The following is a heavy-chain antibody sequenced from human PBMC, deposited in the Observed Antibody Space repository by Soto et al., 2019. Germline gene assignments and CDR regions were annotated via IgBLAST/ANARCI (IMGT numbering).Heavy chain of an antibody. Sequence: GESLKISCMGSGYKVSTWHNFTSYWIAWVRQMPGEGLEWMGIIYPGDSDTRYSPSFQGQVTISADKSTSTVHLQWSSLKASDTAMYYCARRAGSDYWGQGTLVTVSS. CDR2: IYPGDSDT. CDR3: ARRAGSDY. J-gene: IGHJ4*02. CDR1: GYKVSTWHNFTSYW. V-gene: IGHV5-51*01.